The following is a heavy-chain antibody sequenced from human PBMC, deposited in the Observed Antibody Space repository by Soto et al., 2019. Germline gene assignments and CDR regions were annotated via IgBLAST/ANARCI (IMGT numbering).Heavy chain of an antibody. CDR3: AKWNGYGDY. CDR1: GFSFSTYG. CDR2: VSGGSGST. V-gene: IGHV3-23*01. Sequence: EVQLLESGGGLVQPGGSPGLSCAVSGFSFSTYGVTWVRQAPGKGLEWAGGVSGGSGSTHYADSVKGRFTITGDDYKNTVYLQMNSLRVEDTAVYYCAKWNGYGDYWGQGTLVTVSS. J-gene: IGHJ4*02. D-gene: IGHD1-1*01.